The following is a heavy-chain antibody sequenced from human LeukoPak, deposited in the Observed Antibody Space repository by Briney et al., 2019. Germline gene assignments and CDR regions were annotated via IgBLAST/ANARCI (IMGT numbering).Heavy chain of an antibody. D-gene: IGHD6-13*01. CDR3: ARRGGSSWYARGGQLDY. J-gene: IGHJ4*02. Sequence: PSETLSLTCTVPGGSIRSSSYYWVWIRQPPGKGLEWIGSMYYSGSTYYNPSLRSRVTMSADTSKNQFSLKLSSVTAADTAVYYCARRGGSSWYARGGQLDYWGQGTLVTVSS. V-gene: IGHV4-39*01. CDR1: GGSIRSSSYY. CDR2: MYYSGST.